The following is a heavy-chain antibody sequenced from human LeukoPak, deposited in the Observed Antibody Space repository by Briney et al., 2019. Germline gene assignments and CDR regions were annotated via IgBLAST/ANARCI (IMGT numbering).Heavy chain of an antibody. Sequence: SQTLSLTCTVSGGSISSGGYYWSWIRQHPGKGLEWIGYIYYSGSTYYNPSLKSRVTISVDTSKNQFSLKLSSVTAADTAVYYCARDSRYCSGGSCYLEYFQHWGQGTLVTVSS. J-gene: IGHJ1*01. CDR1: GGSISSGGYY. D-gene: IGHD2-15*01. CDR2: IYYSGST. CDR3: ARDSRYCSGGSCYLEYFQH. V-gene: IGHV4-31*03.